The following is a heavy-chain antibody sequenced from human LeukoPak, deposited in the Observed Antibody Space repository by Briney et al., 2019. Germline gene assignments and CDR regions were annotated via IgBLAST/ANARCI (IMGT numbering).Heavy chain of an antibody. CDR2: IKQDGSEK. D-gene: IGHD3-22*01. CDR3: ARDPLAYYYDSSGYYFDY. Sequence: GGSLRLSCAASGFTFSSYGMSWVRQAPGKGLEWVANIKQDGSEKYYVDSVKGRFTISRDNAKNSLYLQMNSLRAEDTAVYYCARDPLAYYYDSSGYYFDYWGQGPLVTVSS. V-gene: IGHV3-7*01. J-gene: IGHJ4*02. CDR1: GFTFSSYG.